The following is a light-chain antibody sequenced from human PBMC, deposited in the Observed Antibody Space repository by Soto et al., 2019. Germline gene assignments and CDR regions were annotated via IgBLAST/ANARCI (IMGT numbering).Light chain of an antibody. V-gene: IGKV3-15*01. J-gene: IGKJ4*01. Sequence: EIVMTQSPATLSVSPGERATLSCRASQSVSNNLAWYQQKPGQAPRLLIYGASARATGIPARFSGSGSGTEFTLTISSLQSEDFAVYYCQQYNNCPLTFGGGTKEEIQ. CDR1: QSVSNN. CDR3: QQYNNCPLT. CDR2: GAS.